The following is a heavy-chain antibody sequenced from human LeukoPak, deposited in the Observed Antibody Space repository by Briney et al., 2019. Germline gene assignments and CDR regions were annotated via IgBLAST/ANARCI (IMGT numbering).Heavy chain of an antibody. CDR1: GFSFSTYW. V-gene: IGHV3-21*01. Sequence: GGSLRLSCETSGFSFSTYWMSWVRQPPGKGLEWVSSISSSSSYIYYADSVKGRFTISRDNAKNSLYLQMNSLRAEDTAVYYCARDKAVAGWYYYYYYMDVWGKGTTVTVSS. CDR2: ISSSSSYI. CDR3: ARDKAVAGWYYYYYYMDV. J-gene: IGHJ6*03. D-gene: IGHD6-19*01.